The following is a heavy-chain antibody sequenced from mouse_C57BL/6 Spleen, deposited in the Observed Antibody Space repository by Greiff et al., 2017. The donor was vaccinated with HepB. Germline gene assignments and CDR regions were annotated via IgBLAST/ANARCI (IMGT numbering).Heavy chain of an antibody. CDR3: AREGKYDYPWFAY. Sequence: QVQLQQSGPELVKPGASVKISCKASGYAFSSSWMNWVKQRPGKGLEWSGRIYPGDGDTNYNGKFKGKATLTADKSSSTAYMQLSSLTSEDSAVYFCAREGKYDYPWFAYWGQGTLVTVSA. CDR1: GYAFSSSW. V-gene: IGHV1-82*01. J-gene: IGHJ3*01. D-gene: IGHD2-4*01. CDR2: IYPGDGDT.